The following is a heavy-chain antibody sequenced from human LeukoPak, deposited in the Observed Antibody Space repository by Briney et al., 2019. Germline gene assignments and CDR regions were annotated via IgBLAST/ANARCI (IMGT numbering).Heavy chain of an antibody. V-gene: IGHV3-48*04. CDR3: AKDMYGYYDSSGYYLFDY. CDR2: ISSSSRTI. D-gene: IGHD3-22*01. J-gene: IGHJ4*02. CDR1: GLTFSSYN. Sequence: PGGSLRLSCAASGLTFSSYNMNWVRQAPGKGLEWVSYISSSSRTIYYADSVKGRFTISRDNSKNSLYLQMNSLRAEDTALYYCAKDMYGYYDSSGYYLFDYWGQGTLVTVSS.